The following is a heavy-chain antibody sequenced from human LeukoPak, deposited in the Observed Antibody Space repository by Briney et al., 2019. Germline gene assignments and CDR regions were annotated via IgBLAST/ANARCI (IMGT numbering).Heavy chain of an antibody. V-gene: IGHV3-66*01. Sequence: GGSLRLSCAVSGFTVTNDYMNWVRQAPGKGLEWVSIIYSGGSTYYADSVKGRFTISRDSSNNTLFLQMSNLRADDSGLYYCATDVRSSPLGIWGHGTLVTVSS. J-gene: IGHJ4*01. CDR2: IYSGGST. CDR1: GFTVTNDY. CDR3: ATDVRSSPLGI. D-gene: IGHD6-13*01.